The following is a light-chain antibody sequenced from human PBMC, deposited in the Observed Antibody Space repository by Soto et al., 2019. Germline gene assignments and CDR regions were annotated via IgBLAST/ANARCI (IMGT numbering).Light chain of an antibody. CDR3: AAWDDSLNGPI. CDR1: SSNIGSNT. V-gene: IGLV1-44*01. Sequence: QSVLTQPPSASGTPGQRVTISCSGSSSNIGSNTVNWYQQLPGTAPKLLIYYNDQRPSGLPDRFSGSKSDTSASLAISGLQSEDEADYYCAAWDDSLNGPIFGGGTKVTVL. CDR2: YND. J-gene: IGLJ2*01.